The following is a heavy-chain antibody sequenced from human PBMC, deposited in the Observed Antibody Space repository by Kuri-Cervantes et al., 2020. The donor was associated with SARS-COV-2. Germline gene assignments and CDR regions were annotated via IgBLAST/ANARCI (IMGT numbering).Heavy chain of an antibody. Sequence: GGSLRLSCAASGFTFSSFAMHWVRQAPGKGLEWVAVISYDGSNKYYADSVKGRFTISRDNSKNTLYLQMNSLRAEDTAVYYCATDYDYGDGIDYWGQGTRVTVSS. J-gene: IGHJ4*02. V-gene: IGHV3-30*04. CDR3: ATDYDYGDGIDY. D-gene: IGHD4-17*01. CDR2: ISYDGSNK. CDR1: GFTFSSFA.